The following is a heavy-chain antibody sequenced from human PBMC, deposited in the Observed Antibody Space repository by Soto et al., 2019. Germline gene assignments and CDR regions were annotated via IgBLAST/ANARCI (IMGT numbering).Heavy chain of an antibody. Sequence: QITLKEAGHTLVKTKQTLTLTCTFSGFSLSTNEVGVGWIRQPPGKALEWLALIYSDDHKRYSPSLQSRLTIAKDTSKNQVVPTMTIMDPVDTATYYCAHILNTYGDYVESYYFDYRFQRTQVTVSS. D-gene: IGHD4-17*01. V-gene: IGHV2-5*02. CDR2: IYSDDHK. CDR1: GFSLSTNEVG. J-gene: IGHJ4*02. CDR3: AHILNTYGDYVESYYFDY.